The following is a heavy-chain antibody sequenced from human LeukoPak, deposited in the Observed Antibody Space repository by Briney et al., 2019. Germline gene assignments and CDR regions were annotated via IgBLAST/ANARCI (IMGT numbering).Heavy chain of an antibody. CDR1: GFTFSSYA. Sequence: HPGGSLRLSCAASGFTFSSYAMHWVRQAPGKGLEWVAVISYDGSNKYYADSVKGRFTISRDNSKNTLYLQMNSLRAEDTAVYYCARVAAAAIFALQHWGQGTLVTVSS. V-gene: IGHV3-30-3*01. J-gene: IGHJ1*01. CDR2: ISYDGSNK. D-gene: IGHD2-2*01. CDR3: ARVAAAAIFALQH.